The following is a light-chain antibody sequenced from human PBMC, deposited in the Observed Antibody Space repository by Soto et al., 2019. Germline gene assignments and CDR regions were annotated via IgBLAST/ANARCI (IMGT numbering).Light chain of an antibody. CDR3: LQYNRLYT. CDR2: KTS. Sequence: DIQMTQSPSSLSASVGDRVTITCRASQRLSGWLAWYQQKPGKAPRLLIHKTSSLESGVPSRFSGSGSGTEFTLTISSLQPDDSATYYCLQYNRLYTFGQGTKVDIK. J-gene: IGKJ2*01. V-gene: IGKV1-5*03. CDR1: QRLSGW.